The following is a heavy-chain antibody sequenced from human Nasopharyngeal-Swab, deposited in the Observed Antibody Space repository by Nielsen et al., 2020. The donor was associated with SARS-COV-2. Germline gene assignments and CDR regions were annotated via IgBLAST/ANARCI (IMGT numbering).Heavy chain of an antibody. V-gene: IGHV3-21*01. CDR1: GFTFSSYS. Sequence: GGSLSLSCAASGFTFSSYSMNWVRQAPGKGLEWVSSISSSSSYIYYADSVKGRFTISRDNAKNSLYLQMNSLRAEDTAVYYCARVRFVGEMIDAFDIWGQGTMVTVSS. CDR2: ISSSSSYI. CDR3: ARVRFVGEMIDAFDI. D-gene: IGHD3-10*01. J-gene: IGHJ3*02.